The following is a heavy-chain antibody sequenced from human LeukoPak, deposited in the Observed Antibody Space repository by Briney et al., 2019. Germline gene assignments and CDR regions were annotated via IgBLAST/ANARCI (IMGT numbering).Heavy chain of an antibody. CDR3: ARLMYGHYFSRYFDY. J-gene: IGHJ4*02. CDR2: IYYSGST. D-gene: IGHD4-17*01. Sequence: SETLSLTCTVSGGSISSYSWSWIRQPPGRGLEWIGYIYYSGSTNYNPSLKSRVTISVDTSKNQFSLKLSSVTAADTAVYYCARLMYGHYFSRYFDYWGQGTLVTVSS. V-gene: IGHV4-59*08. CDR1: GGSISSYS.